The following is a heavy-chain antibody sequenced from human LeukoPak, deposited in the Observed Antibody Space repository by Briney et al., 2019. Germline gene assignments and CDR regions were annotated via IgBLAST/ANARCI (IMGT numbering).Heavy chain of an antibody. CDR1: GGSISSSSYY. CDR3: ARLRFTRIQLWLRAFDI. CDR2: IYYSGST. Sequence: PSETLSLTCTVSGGSISSSSYYWGWIRQPPGKGLEWIGSIYYSGSTYYNPSLKSRVTISVDTSKNQFSLKLSSVTAADTAVYYCARLRFTRIQLWLRAFDIWGQGTMVTVSS. V-gene: IGHV4-39*07. J-gene: IGHJ3*02. D-gene: IGHD5-18*01.